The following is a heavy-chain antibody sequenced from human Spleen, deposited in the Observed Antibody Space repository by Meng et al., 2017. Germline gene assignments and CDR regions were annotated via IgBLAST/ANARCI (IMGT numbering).Heavy chain of an antibody. J-gene: IGHJ4*02. V-gene: IGHV3-48*03. CDR1: GVTFSSYE. CDR3: ARDLRVTYYYASGSNDYFDY. CDR2: ISSSGSTI. D-gene: IGHD3-10*01. Sequence: GGSLRLSCVASGVTFSSYEMNWVRQAPGKGLEWVSYISSSGSTIYYADSMKGRFAISRDNAKNSLYLQMNSLRVEDTAVYYCARDLRVTYYYASGSNDYFDYWGQGTLVTVSS.